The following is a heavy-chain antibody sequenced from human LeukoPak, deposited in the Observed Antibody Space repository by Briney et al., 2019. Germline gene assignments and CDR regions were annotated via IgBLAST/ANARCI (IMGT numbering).Heavy chain of an antibody. CDR2: ISAYNGNT. D-gene: IGHD5-18*01. CDR3: ARDSDRGYSYGNGY. V-gene: IGHV1-18*01. J-gene: IGHJ4*02. CDR1: GYTFTSYG. Sequence: ASVKVSCKASGYTFTSYGISWVRQAPGQGLEWMRWISAYNGNTNYAQKLQGRVTMTTDTSTSTAYMELRSLRSDDTAVYYCARDSDRGYSYGNGYWGQGTLVTVSS.